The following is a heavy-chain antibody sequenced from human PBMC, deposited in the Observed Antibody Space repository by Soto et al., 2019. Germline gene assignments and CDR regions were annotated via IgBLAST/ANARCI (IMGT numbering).Heavy chain of an antibody. V-gene: IGHV3-21*01. Sequence: SLRLACAASGFTFSSSSMNWVRQAPGKGLEWVSSISSSSSYIYYADSVKGRFTISRDNAKNSLYLQMNSLRAEATAVYYSARDPDDYDPFDIWGQGTMVTVS. J-gene: IGHJ3*02. CDR2: ISSSSSYI. CDR1: GFTFSSSS. D-gene: IGHD4-17*01. CDR3: ARDPDDYDPFDI.